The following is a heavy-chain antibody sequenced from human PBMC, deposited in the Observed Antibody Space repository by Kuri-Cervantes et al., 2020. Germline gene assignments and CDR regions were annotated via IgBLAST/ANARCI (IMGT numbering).Heavy chain of an antibody. CDR1: TFSSYW. CDR3: ARSIRWAFDI. D-gene: IGHD5-24*01. V-gene: IGHV4-39*07. J-gene: IGHJ3*02. Sequence: TFSSYWMSWIRQPPGKGLEWIGSIYYSGSTYYNPSLKPRVAISVDTSKNQFSLKLSSVTAADTAVYYCARSIRWAFDIWGQGTIVTVSS. CDR2: IYYSGST.